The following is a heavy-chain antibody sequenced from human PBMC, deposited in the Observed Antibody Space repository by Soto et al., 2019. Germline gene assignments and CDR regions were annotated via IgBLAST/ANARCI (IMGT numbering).Heavy chain of an antibody. CDR1: GGSISSYY. J-gene: IGHJ4*02. V-gene: IGHV4-59*08. D-gene: IGHD4-17*01. CDR3: ARSYGGTFDY. Sequence: PSETLSLTCTVSGGSISSYYWSWIRQPPGKGLEWIGYIYYSGSTNYNPSLKSRVTISVDTSKNQFSLKLTSVTAADTAVYYCARSYGGTFDYWGQGTLVTVSS. CDR2: IYYSGST.